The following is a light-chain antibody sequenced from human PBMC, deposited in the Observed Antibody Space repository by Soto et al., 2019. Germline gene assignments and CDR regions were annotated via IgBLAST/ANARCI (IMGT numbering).Light chain of an antibody. CDR2: SNN. Sequence: QSVLTQPPSASGTPGQRVSISCSGSNSNIGSNTVNWYQQVPGTAPKLLIYSNNQRPSGVPDRFSGSKSGTSGSLAISGLQSEDEADYYCEAWDDSLNGVLFGGGTKVTVL. J-gene: IGLJ2*01. CDR1: NSNIGSNT. V-gene: IGLV1-44*01. CDR3: EAWDDSLNGVL.